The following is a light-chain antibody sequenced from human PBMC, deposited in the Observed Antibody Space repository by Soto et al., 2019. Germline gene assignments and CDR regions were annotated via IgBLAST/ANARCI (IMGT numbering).Light chain of an antibody. CDR3: QKYNSAPLT. J-gene: IGKJ4*01. Sequence: DIQMTQSPSSLSASLGDRVTITCRASQGIGIYLAWFQPRPGKVPKLLIYAASTLQSGVPSRFSGSGSGTDFTLTISSLQPEDVATYYCQKYNSAPLTFGGGTRVEIK. CDR1: QGIGIY. V-gene: IGKV1-27*01. CDR2: AAS.